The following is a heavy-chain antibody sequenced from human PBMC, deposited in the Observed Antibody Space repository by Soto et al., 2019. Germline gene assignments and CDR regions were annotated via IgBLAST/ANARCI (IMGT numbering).Heavy chain of an antibody. V-gene: IGHV1-69*13. CDR1: LDTFSSYA. CDR2: IIPIFGTA. Sequence: QVQLVQSGAEVKKPGSSMKVSCKTSLDTFSSYAISWVRQAPGQGLEWMGGIIPIFGTANYAQKFQGRVTITADESTSTAYMELSSLRSEDTAVYSCARVRTSGLRWLQFDAFDIWGQGTMVTVSS. CDR3: ARVRTSGLRWLQFDAFDI. J-gene: IGHJ3*02. D-gene: IGHD5-12*01.